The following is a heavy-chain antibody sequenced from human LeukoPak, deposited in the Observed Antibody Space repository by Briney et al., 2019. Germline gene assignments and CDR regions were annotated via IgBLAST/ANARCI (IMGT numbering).Heavy chain of an antibody. CDR3: ARENRPFWPGMLFDI. D-gene: IGHD3-3*01. V-gene: IGHV3-11*04. CDR2: ISSSGSTI. J-gene: IGHJ3*02. Sequence: GGSLRLACAASGFTFSDYYMSWIRQAPGKGLEWVSYISSSGSTIYYADSVKGRFTISRDNAKNSLYLQMNSLRAEDTAVYYCARENRPFWPGMLFDIWGQGTMVTVSS. CDR1: GFTFSDYY.